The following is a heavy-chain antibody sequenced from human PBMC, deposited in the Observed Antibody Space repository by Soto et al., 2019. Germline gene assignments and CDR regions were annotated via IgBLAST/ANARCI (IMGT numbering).Heavy chain of an antibody. CDR1: GYTFTSYG. V-gene: IGHV1-18*01. D-gene: IGHD2-2*01. Sequence: ASVKVSCKASGYTFTSYGISWVRQAPGQGLEWMGWISAYNGNTNYAQKLQGRVTMTTDTSTSTAYMELRSLRSDDTAVYYCARHGNPHPGYCSSTSCHENWFDPWGQGTLVTVSS. CDR2: ISAYNGNT. J-gene: IGHJ5*02. CDR3: ARHGNPHPGYCSSTSCHENWFDP.